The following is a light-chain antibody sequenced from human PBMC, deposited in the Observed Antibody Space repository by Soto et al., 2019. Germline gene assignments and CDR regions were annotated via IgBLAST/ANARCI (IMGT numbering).Light chain of an antibody. V-gene: IGKV1-6*02. CDR1: QDIGND. J-gene: IGKJ1*01. CDR3: LQDYTYPWT. CDR2: AAF. Sequence: IQMTQSPSSLSASVRDRVTITCRASQDIGNDLGWYQQKPGKAPNLLIYAAFSLRSGVPSRFSGSGSGTHFTLTINSLQAEDSATYFCLQDYTYPWTFGQGTKVEIK.